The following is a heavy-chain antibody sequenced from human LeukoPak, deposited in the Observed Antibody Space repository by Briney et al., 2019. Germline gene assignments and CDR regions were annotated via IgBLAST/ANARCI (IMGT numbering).Heavy chain of an antibody. CDR3: SKRGVVIRVFLVGFHKEAYYFDS. Sequence: GGSLRLSCAVSGITLSNYGMSWVRQAPGKGLEWVACLSGSGGGTNYADSVQGRFTISRDNPKNTLYLQMNSLRAEDTAVYFCSKRGVVIRVFLVGFHKEAYYFDSWGQGALVTVSS. J-gene: IGHJ4*02. D-gene: IGHD3-10*01. CDR2: LSGSGGGT. CDR1: GITLSNYG. V-gene: IGHV3-23*01.